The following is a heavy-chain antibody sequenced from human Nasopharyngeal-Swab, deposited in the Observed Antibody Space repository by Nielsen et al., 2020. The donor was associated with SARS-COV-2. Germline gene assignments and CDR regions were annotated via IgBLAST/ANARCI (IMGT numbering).Heavy chain of an antibody. V-gene: IGHV4-30-4*01. D-gene: IGHD5-18*01. Sequence: PGKGLEWIGYIYYSGSTYYNPSLKSRVTISVDTSKNQLSLKLSSVTAADTAVYYCARYSLWLPVNWFDPWGQGTLVTVSS. CDR3: ARYSLWLPVNWFDP. J-gene: IGHJ5*02. CDR2: IYYSGST.